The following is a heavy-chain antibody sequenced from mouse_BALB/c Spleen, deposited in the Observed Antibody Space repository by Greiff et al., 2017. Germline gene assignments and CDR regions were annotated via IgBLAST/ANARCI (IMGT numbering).Heavy chain of an antibody. J-gene: IGHJ4*01. CDR1: GFTFSSYT. CDR3: ARHQRNGNYYYAMDY. CDR2: ISNGGGST. Sequence: EVKLMESGGGLVQPGGSLKLSCAASGFTFSSYTMSWVRQTPEKRLEWVAYISNGGGSTYYPDTVKGRFTISRDNAKNTLYLQMSSLKSEDTAMYYCARHQRNGNYYYAMDYWGQGTSVTVSS. D-gene: IGHD2-1*01. V-gene: IGHV5-12-2*01.